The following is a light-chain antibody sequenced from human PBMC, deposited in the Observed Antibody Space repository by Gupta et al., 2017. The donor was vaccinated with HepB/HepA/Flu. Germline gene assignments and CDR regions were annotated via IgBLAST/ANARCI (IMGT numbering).Light chain of an antibody. CDR3: AAWDTSLNAVV. CDR2: YND. CDR1: SSNVGSNN. V-gene: IGLV1-44*01. J-gene: IGLJ2*01. Sequence: HSVLTQSTSMSGTPGQRVTIACSGSSSNVGSNNVNWYQQFPGTGPKLLIYYNDERPSGVPNRVSGSKSGTAASLAISGLQSEDEADYYCAAWDTSLNAVVFGGGTKLTVL.